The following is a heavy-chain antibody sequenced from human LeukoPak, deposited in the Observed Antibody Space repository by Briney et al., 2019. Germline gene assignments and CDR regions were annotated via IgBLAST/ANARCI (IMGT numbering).Heavy chain of an antibody. CDR1: GFIFNNFV. CDR3: ARDPSGQYG. CDR2: IYSGGST. J-gene: IGHJ4*02. D-gene: IGHD4-17*01. Sequence: PGGSLRLSCATTGFIFNNFVMHWVRQAPGKGLEWVSVIYSGGSTYYADSVKGRFTISRDNSKNTLYLQMNSLRAEDTAVYYCARDPSGQYGWGQGTLVTVSS. V-gene: IGHV3-53*01.